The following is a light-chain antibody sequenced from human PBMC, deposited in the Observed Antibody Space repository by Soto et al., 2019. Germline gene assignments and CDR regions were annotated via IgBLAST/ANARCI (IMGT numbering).Light chain of an antibody. CDR1: SSNIGAGYD. CDR2: GNS. J-gene: IGLJ3*02. Sequence: QSVLTQPPSVSGAPGQSVTISCTGTSSNIGAGYDVHWYQQLPGTAPKLLIYGNSNRPSGVPDRFSGSKSGTSASLAITGLQAEDEADYYCQSYYSSLSGFGVFGGGTKLTVL. V-gene: IGLV1-40*01. CDR3: QSYYSSLSGFGV.